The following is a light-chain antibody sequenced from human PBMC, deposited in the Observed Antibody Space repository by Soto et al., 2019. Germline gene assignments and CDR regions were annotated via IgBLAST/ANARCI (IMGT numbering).Light chain of an antibody. J-gene: IGLJ3*02. Sequence: SYELSQPPSVSVSPGQTATITCSGDGLGNKFVCWYQHKPGQSPVLVIYQDYNRPAGIPERFSGSNSGNTATLTISGTQAMDEADYYCQAWDSSSVVFGGGTKLTVL. CDR2: QDY. CDR3: QAWDSSSVV. V-gene: IGLV3-1*01. CDR1: GLGNKF.